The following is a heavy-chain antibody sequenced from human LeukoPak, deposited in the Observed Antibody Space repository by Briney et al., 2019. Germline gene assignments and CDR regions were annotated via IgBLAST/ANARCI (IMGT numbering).Heavy chain of an antibody. V-gene: IGHV3-48*04. D-gene: IGHD3-10*01. Sequence: GGSLRLSCAASGFTFSSYSMNWVRQAPGKGLEWVSYISSSSSTIYYADSVKGRFTISRDNAKNSLYLQMNSLRAEDTAVYYCARDSGWFGELFQYYYYGMDVWGQGTTVTVSS. CDR1: GFTFSSYS. CDR3: ARDSGWFGELFQYYYYGMDV. J-gene: IGHJ6*02. CDR2: ISSSSSTI.